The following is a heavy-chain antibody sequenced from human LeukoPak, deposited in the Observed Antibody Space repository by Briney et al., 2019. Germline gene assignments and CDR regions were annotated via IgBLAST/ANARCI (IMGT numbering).Heavy chain of an antibody. Sequence: GASVTVSCKASGYTFTSYDINWVRQATGQGLEWMGWMNPNSGNTGYAQKFQGRVTMTRNTSISTAYMELSSLRSEDTAVYYCARGRGSGWYAAYYYYGMDVWGQGTTVTVSS. J-gene: IGHJ6*02. D-gene: IGHD6-19*01. V-gene: IGHV1-8*01. CDR2: MNPNSGNT. CDR1: GYTFTSYD. CDR3: ARGRGSGWYAAYYYYGMDV.